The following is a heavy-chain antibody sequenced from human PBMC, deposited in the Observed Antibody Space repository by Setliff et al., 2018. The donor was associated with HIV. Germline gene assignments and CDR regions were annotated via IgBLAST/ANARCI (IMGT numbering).Heavy chain of an antibody. Sequence: GESLKISCKASGYNFVNYWIGWVRLMPGKGLEWMGIVYPGDSDVRYSPSFQGPVSISVDKSITTAYLQWSSLQASDTAIYYCARHPVAGTPYYFDSWGQGTLVTVSS. CDR2: VYPGDSDV. V-gene: IGHV5-51*01. J-gene: IGHJ4*02. CDR3: ARHPVAGTPYYFDS. CDR1: GYNFVNYW. D-gene: IGHD6-19*01.